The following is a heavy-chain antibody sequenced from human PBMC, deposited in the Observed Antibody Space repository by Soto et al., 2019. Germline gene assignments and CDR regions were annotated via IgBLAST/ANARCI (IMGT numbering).Heavy chain of an antibody. V-gene: IGHV4-39*01. CDR1: GGSISSSSYY. CDR2: IYYSGST. J-gene: IGHJ6*03. CDR3: ARGVQLQLIYYYYYMDV. D-gene: IGHD5-18*01. Sequence: SETLSLTCTVSGGSISSSSYYWGWIRQPPGKGLEWIGSIYYSGSTYYNPSLKSRVTISVDTSKNQFSLKLSSVTAADTAVYYCARGVQLQLIYYYYYMDVWGKGTTVTVSS.